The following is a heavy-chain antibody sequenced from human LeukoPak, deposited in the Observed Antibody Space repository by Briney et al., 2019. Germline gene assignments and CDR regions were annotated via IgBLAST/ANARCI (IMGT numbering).Heavy chain of an antibody. CDR3: ARDRGRTNYGDNNWFDS. Sequence: PGGSLRLSCAASGFTLSNYAMTWVRQAPGKGLEWVSGINTDGRRTIYADSVKGRFTISRDNAKNTLYLQMNSLRAEDTAVYYCARDRGRTNYGDNNWFDSWGQGTLVTVSS. V-gene: IGHV3-74*01. D-gene: IGHD1-7*01. CDR1: GFTLSNYA. J-gene: IGHJ5*01. CDR2: INTDGRRT.